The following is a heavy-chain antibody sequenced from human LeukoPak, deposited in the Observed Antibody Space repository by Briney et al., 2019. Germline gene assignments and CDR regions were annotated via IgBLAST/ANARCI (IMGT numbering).Heavy chain of an antibody. CDR3: AKGNDSSGYDY. Sequence: GGTLRLSCAASGFTFSSYGMSWVRQAPGKGLEWVAFIRYDGSNKYYADSVKGRFTISRDNSKNTLYLQMNSLRAEDTAVYYCAKGNDSSGYDYWGQGTLVTVSS. D-gene: IGHD3-22*01. CDR1: GFTFSSYG. V-gene: IGHV3-30*02. J-gene: IGHJ4*02. CDR2: IRYDGSNK.